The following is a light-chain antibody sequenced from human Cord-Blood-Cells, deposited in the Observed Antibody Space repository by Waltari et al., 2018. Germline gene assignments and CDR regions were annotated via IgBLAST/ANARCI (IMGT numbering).Light chain of an antibody. CDR1: QSVLSSSNNKNY. V-gene: IGKV4-1*01. Sequence: DIVMTQSPDSLAVSLGVRATINCTSSQSVLSSSNNKNYSAWYQQKPGQPPKLLIYWASTRESGVPDRFSGSGSGTDFTLTISSLQAEDVAVYYCQQYYSTPYTFGQGTKLEIK. J-gene: IGKJ2*01. CDR2: WAS. CDR3: QQYYSTPYT.